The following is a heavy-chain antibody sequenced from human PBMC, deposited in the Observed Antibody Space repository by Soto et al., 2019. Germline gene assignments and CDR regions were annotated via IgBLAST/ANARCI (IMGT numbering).Heavy chain of an antibody. Sequence: EVQLVESGGGLVKPGGSLRLSCAASGFTFSSYSMNWVRQAPGKGLEWVSSISSSSSHIYYADSVKGRFTISRDTAKNSLDLPMHSLGAEATAVYYCARARPMGVGTMVRGVIRWGQGTLVPVSS. D-gene: IGHD3-10*01. CDR3: ARARPMGVGTMVRGVIR. CDR2: ISSSSSHI. V-gene: IGHV3-21*01. CDR1: GFTFSSYS. J-gene: IGHJ4*02.